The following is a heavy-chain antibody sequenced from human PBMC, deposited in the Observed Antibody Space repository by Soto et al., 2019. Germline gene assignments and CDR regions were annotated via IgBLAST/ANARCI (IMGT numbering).Heavy chain of an antibody. D-gene: IGHD5-12*01. CDR1: GFTFSSYA. V-gene: IGHV3-23*01. CDR2: ISGSGGST. J-gene: IGHJ5*02. CDR3: EKVKSGYAIYGWFYP. Sequence: ASSLRLSCAASGFTFSSYAMSWVRQAPGKGLEWVSAISGSGGSTYYADSVKGRFTISRDNSKNTLYLQMNSLRAVDTAVYYCEKVKSGYAIYGWFYPWGQGTLVTVSS.